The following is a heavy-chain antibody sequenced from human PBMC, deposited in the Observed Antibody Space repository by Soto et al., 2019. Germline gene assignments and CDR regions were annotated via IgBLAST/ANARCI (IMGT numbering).Heavy chain of an antibody. CDR2: INPGNGNT. V-gene: IGHV1-3*01. Sequence: QVQLVQSGAEVKKVAASVKVSCKVSRDTYTKYVIHWVRQAPGQRLEWMAWINPGNGNTIYSPKLQDRLTMTRDKSASTVYMELSSLRSEDTTLYYCARGQCSGASCFYFDYWGQGPLVTVSS. J-gene: IGHJ4*02. D-gene: IGHD2-15*01. CDR3: ARGQCSGASCFYFDY. CDR1: RDTYTKYV.